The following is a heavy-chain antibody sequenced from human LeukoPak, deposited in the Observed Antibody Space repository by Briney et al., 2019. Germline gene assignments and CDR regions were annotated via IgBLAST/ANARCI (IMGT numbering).Heavy chain of an antibody. CDR3: AKAPVAGPNWFDP. Sequence: PGGSLRLSCAASGFTFSSYGMHWVRQAPGKGLEWVAFIRYDGSNKYYADSVKGRFTISRDNSKNTLYLQMNSLRAGDTAVYYCAKAPVAGPNWFDPWGQGTLVTVSS. CDR1: GFTFSSYG. V-gene: IGHV3-30*02. J-gene: IGHJ5*02. D-gene: IGHD6-19*01. CDR2: IRYDGSNK.